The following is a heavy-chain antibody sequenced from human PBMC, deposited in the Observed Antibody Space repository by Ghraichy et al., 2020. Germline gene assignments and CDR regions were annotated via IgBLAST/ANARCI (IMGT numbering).Heavy chain of an antibody. Sequence: GESLNISCKGSGYSFTSYWIGWVRQMPGKGLEWMGIIYPGDSDTRYSPSFQGQVTISVDKSISTAYLQWSSLKASDTAKYYCGRQSGYCSGGNCYHYYHGMDVWGQGTTVIVSS. CDR1: GYSFTSYW. CDR2: IYPGDSDT. V-gene: IGHV5-51*01. J-gene: IGHJ6*02. D-gene: IGHD2-15*01. CDR3: GRQSGYCSGGNCYHYYHGMDV.